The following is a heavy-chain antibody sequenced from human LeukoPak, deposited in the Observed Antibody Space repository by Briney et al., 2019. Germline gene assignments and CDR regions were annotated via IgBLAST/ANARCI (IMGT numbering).Heavy chain of an antibody. J-gene: IGHJ4*02. CDR3: ARDGSTVVRGVIFY. Sequence: SVKVSCKASGGTFSSYAISWVRQAPGQGLEWMGRIIPILGIANYAQKFQGRVTITADKSTSTAYMEPSSLRSEDTAVYYCARDGSTVVRGVIFYWGQGTLVTVSS. V-gene: IGHV1-69*04. CDR1: GGTFSSYA. D-gene: IGHD3-10*01. CDR2: IIPILGIA.